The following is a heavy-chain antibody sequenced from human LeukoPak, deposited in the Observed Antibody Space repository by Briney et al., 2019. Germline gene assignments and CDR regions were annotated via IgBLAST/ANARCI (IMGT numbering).Heavy chain of an antibody. Sequence: GGSLRLSCAASGFTLSSYAMSWVRQAPGKGLEWVSAISGSGGSTYYADSVKGRFTISRDNSKNTLYPQMNSLRAEDTAVYYCANYIVGATMPCYYGMDVWGQGTTVTVSS. CDR3: ANYIVGATMPCYYGMDV. J-gene: IGHJ6*02. CDR1: GFTLSSYA. V-gene: IGHV3-23*01. D-gene: IGHD1-26*01. CDR2: ISGSGGST.